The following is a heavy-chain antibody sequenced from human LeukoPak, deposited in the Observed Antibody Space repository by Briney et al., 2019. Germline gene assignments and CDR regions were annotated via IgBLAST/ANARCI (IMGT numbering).Heavy chain of an antibody. D-gene: IGHD2-2*01. J-gene: IGHJ4*02. CDR3: VVGGVVPAAISWGRAGY. CDR2: IIPILGIA. V-gene: IGHV1-69*02. Sequence: SVTVSCKASGGTFSSYTISWVRQAPGQGLEWMGRIIPILGIANYAQKFQGRVTPTADKSTRTPYIELSSLSAEDTAVYYCVVGGVVPAAISWGRAGYWGQGTLVTVSS. CDR1: GGTFSSYT.